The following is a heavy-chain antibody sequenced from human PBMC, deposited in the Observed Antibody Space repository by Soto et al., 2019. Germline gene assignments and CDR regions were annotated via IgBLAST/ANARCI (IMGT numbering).Heavy chain of an antibody. D-gene: IGHD6-13*01. V-gene: IGHV1-3*01. J-gene: IGHJ4*02. CDR1: GYIFTSNV. CDR2: INAGNGNT. CDR3: ARDHPYPGSSWFFFDL. Sequence: GASVKVSCKASGYIFTSNVMHWVRQAPGQRLEWMGWINAGNGNTKYSQKFQGRVTITRDTPASTAFMELSSLGSEDTAVYYCARDHPYPGSSWFFFDLWGQGTLVTVSS.